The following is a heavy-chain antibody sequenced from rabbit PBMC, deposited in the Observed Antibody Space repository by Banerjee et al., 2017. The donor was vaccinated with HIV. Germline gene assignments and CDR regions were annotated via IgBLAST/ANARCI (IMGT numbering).Heavy chain of an antibody. J-gene: IGHJ4*01. CDR2: IGTGSGSA. D-gene: IGHD2-1*01. V-gene: IGHV1S40*01. CDR1: GFSFSSGYY. CDR3: ATYDDYNGYFDL. Sequence: QSLEESGGGLVQPEGSLTLTCTASGFSFSSGYYMCWVRQAPGKGLEWIGCIGTGSGSAYYASWAKGRFTISKTSSTTVTLQMTSLTAADTATYFCATYDDYNGYFDLWGQGTLVTVS.